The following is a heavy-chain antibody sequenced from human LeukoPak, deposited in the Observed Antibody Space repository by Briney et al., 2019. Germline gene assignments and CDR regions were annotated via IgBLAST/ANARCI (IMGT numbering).Heavy chain of an antibody. Sequence: ASVKVSCKASGYTFTNYGISWVRQAPGQGLEWMSWISANNGEIRYAHNFQGRVTMTTDTSTTTAYMELRSLRSDDTAVYYCARVPPSAHQLFCSDYWGQGTQVTVSS. V-gene: IGHV1-18*04. CDR2: ISANNGEI. CDR1: GYTFTNYG. CDR3: ARVPPSAHQLFCSDY. J-gene: IGHJ4*02. D-gene: IGHD2-2*01.